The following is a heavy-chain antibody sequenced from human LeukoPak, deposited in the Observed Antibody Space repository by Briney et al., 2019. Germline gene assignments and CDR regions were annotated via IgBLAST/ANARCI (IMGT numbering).Heavy chain of an antibody. D-gene: IGHD2-2*02. CDR3: ARATAVIVVVPAAILPIDP. CDR1: GYSFSTYP. V-gene: IGHV1-2*02. CDR2: INPNSGGT. J-gene: IGHJ5*02. Sequence: ASVKVSCKASGYSFSTYPMNWVRQAPGQGLEWMGWINPNSGGTNYAQKFQGRVTMTRDTSISTAYMELSRLRSDDTAVYYCARATAVIVVVPAAILPIDPWGQGTLVTVSS.